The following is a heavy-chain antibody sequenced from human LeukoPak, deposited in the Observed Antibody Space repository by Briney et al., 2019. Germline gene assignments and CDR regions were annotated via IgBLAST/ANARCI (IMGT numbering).Heavy chain of an antibody. Sequence: GGSLRLSCAASGFTFIRYAMSWVRQAPGKGLEWVSAISGSGGSTYYADSVKGRFTISRDNSKNTLYLQMNSLRAEDTAVYYCAKWWQQLDFDYWGQGTLVTVSS. V-gene: IGHV3-23*01. D-gene: IGHD6-13*01. CDR2: ISGSGGST. J-gene: IGHJ4*02. CDR1: GFTFIRYA. CDR3: AKWWQQLDFDY.